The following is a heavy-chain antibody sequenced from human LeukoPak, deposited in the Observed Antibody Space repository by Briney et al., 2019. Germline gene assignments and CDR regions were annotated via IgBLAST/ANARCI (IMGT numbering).Heavy chain of an antibody. CDR3: AREDCSSTSCYTYYYYYMDV. V-gene: IGHV4-59*12. D-gene: IGHD2-2*01. CDR2: IYYSGST. Sequence: PSETLSLTCTVSGGSISSYYWSWIRQPPGKGLEWIGYIYYSGSTNYNPSLKSRVTISVDTSKNQFSLKLSSVTAADTAVYYCAREDCSSTSCYTYYYYYMDVWGKGTTVTVSS. J-gene: IGHJ6*03. CDR1: GGSISSYY.